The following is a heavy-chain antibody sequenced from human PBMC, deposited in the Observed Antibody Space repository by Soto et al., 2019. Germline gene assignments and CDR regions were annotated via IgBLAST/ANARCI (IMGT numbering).Heavy chain of an antibody. Sequence: EVQLLESGGGLVQPGGSLRLSCAASGFTFSSYAMSWVRQAPGKGLEWVSAISGSGGSTYYADSVKGRFTGSRDNSQNTLYLQMDSLRAEDTAVYYCARVAPYSAAAGLFDSWGQGTLVTVSS. J-gene: IGHJ4*02. CDR3: ARVAPYSAAAGLFDS. D-gene: IGHD6-13*01. CDR2: ISGSGGST. V-gene: IGHV3-23*01. CDR1: GFTFSSYA.